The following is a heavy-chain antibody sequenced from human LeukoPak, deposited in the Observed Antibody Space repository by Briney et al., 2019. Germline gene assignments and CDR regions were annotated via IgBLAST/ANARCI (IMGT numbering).Heavy chain of an antibody. CDR3: ARGGKATVVTM. D-gene: IGHD4-23*01. J-gene: IGHJ4*02. V-gene: IGHV4-4*07. Sequence: SETPSLTCTVSGGSINSYYWSWIRQPAGKGLEWIGRIYSSGSTNYNPSLKSRVSMSVDTSENQFSLKLTSVTAADTALYYCARGGKATVVTMWGQGILVTVSS. CDR2: IYSSGST. CDR1: GGSINSYY.